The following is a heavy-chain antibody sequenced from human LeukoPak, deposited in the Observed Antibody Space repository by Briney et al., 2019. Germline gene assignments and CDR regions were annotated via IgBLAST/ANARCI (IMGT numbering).Heavy chain of an antibody. CDR2: IYYSGST. J-gene: IGHJ4*02. D-gene: IGHD3-22*01. V-gene: IGHV4-39*07. CDR3: ARTSYDSSGYYGDFDY. CDR1: GGSISSSSYY. Sequence: SETLSLTCTVSGGSISSSSYYWGWIRRPPGKGLEWIGSIYYSGSTYYNPSLKSRVTISVDTSKNQFSLKLSSVTAADTAVYYCARTSYDSSGYYGDFDYWGQGTLVTVSS.